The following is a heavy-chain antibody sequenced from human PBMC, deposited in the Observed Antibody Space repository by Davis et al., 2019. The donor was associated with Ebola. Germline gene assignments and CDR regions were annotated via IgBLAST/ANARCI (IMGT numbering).Heavy chain of an antibody. CDR1: GGSFSGYY. V-gene: IGHV4-34*01. CDR2: INHSGST. CDR3: ARLFDSSSWFWGLDY. Sequence: SETLSLTCAVYGGSFSGYYWSWIRQPPGKGLEWIGEINHSGSTNYNPSLKSRVTISVDTSKNQFSLKLSSVTAADTAVYYCARLFDSSSWFWGLDYWGQGTLVTVSS. J-gene: IGHJ4*02. D-gene: IGHD6-13*01.